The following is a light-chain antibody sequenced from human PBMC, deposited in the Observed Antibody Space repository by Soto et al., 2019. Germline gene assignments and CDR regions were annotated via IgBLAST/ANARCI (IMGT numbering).Light chain of an antibody. CDR3: QSYDNSLNNWV. J-gene: IGLJ3*02. Sequence: QSVLTQPPSVSGAPGQRVTISCTGSSSNIGTGYDVHWYFHLPGTAPKLLIYGSINRPSGVPDRFSGSKSGTSASLAITGLRAEDEADYYCQSYDNSLNNWVFGGGTQLTVL. CDR1: SSNIGTGYD. CDR2: GSI. V-gene: IGLV1-40*01.